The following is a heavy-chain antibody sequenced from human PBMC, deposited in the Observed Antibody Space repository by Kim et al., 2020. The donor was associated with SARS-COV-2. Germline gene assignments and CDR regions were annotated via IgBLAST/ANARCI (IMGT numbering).Heavy chain of an antibody. Sequence: GGSLRLSCAASGFTFSSYAMSWDRQAPGKGLEWVAVIYSGGSSTYYADSVKGRFTISRDNSKNTLYLQMNSLRAEDTAVYYCAKGDGDWWSLDAFDIWG. CDR1: GFTFSSYA. CDR2: IYSGGSST. CDR3: AKGDGDWWSLDAFDI. V-gene: IGHV3-23*03. J-gene: IGHJ3*02. D-gene: IGHD2-8*02.